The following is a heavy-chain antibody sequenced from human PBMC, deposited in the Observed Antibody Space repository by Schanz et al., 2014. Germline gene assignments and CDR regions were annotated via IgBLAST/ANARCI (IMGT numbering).Heavy chain of an antibody. Sequence: EVQLLESGGALEQPGGSLRVSCAASGFTFRSYWMNWVRQAPGKGLEWVANIKQDGSDKHYVDSVKGRFTISRDNAKNSLYVQMNSLRAEDTAVYYCARDDSPSTKPFDSWGQGTLVSVSS. D-gene: IGHD2-21*01. J-gene: IGHJ4*02. V-gene: IGHV3-7*01. CDR3: ARDDSPSTKPFDS. CDR1: GFTFRSYW. CDR2: IKQDGSDK.